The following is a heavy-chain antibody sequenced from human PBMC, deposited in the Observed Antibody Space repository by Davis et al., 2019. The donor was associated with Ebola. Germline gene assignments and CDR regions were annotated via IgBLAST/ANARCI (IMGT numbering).Heavy chain of an antibody. D-gene: IGHD1-26*01. CDR3: ARGGGSYLFDY. J-gene: IGHJ4*02. CDR1: GFNFSSYW. V-gene: IGHV3-74*01. Sequence: PGGSLRLSCAASGFNFSSYWMHWVRQAPGKGLVWVSRINSDGSSTSYADSVKGRFTISRDNAKNTLYLQMNSLRAEDTAVYYCARGGGSYLFDYWGQGTLVTVSS. CDR2: INSDGSST.